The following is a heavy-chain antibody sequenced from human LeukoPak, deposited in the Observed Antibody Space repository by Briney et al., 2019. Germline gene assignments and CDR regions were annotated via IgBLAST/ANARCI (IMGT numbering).Heavy chain of an antibody. CDR1: GFTLRNFA. CDR3: AKDGQSFNSMYDYFDS. D-gene: IGHD2-8*01. V-gene: IGHV3-23*01. CDR2: IGGGDT. Sequence: GGSLRLSCSASGFTLRNFAISWVRQAPGKGLEWVSSIGGGDTHYADSVKGRFTISRDDSRSTVDLQMSSLRAEDTAVYYCAKDGQSFNSMYDYFDSWGQGTLVTVSS. J-gene: IGHJ4*02.